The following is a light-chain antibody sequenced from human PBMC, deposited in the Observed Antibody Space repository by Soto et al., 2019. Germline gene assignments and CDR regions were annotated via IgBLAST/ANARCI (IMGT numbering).Light chain of an antibody. CDR2: GAS. CDR3: LQDYSYPRT. V-gene: IGKV1-6*01. J-gene: IGKJ1*01. CDR1: QGIRTE. Sequence: AIQMTQSPSSLSASVGDRVTITCRASQGIRTELGWYQQKPGKAPKLLIYGASTLQGGVPSRISGSGSGTDFTLTIDNLQPEDFATYFCLQDYSYPRTFGQGTKVEIK.